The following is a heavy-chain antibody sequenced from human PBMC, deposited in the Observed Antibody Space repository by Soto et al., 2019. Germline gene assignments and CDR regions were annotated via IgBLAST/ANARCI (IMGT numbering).Heavy chain of an antibody. CDR1: VFTFISYA. V-gene: IGHV3-23*01. D-gene: IGHD3-10*01. Sequence: GWSLRLSCASSVFTFISYAMSWVRQAPGKGLEWVSAISGSGGSTYYADSAKGRSTISRDNSKNTLYLQMNSLRAEDTAVYYCAKASTWFGEFPPFDYWGQGTLVTVSS. CDR2: ISGSGGST. J-gene: IGHJ4*02. CDR3: AKASTWFGEFPPFDY.